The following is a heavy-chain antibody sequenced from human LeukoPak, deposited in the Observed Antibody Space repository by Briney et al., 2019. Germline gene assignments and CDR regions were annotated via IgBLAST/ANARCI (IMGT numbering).Heavy chain of an antibody. V-gene: IGHV3-23*01. D-gene: IGHD7-27*01. CDR3: AKDRRNWGLDY. CDR2: ISYTATDT. CDR1: GFTFTACY. J-gene: IGHJ4*02. Sequence: GGSLRLSCTASGFTFTACYMSWVRQAPGKGLEWVSGISYTATDTYYADAVKGRFTISRDNSKNTLYLQMNSLRVEDAAVYYCAKDRRNWGLDYWGQGTLVTVSS.